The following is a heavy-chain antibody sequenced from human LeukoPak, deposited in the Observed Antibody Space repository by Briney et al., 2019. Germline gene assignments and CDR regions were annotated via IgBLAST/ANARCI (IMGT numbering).Heavy chain of an antibody. CDR2: ISYTGGT. CDR1: GGSISSYY. V-gene: IGHV4-59*01. J-gene: IGHJ4*02. Sequence: PSETLFLTCTVSGGSISSYYWSWIRQPPGKGLEWIGYISYTGGTNYNPSPKSRVTISVDTSKNQFSLKLSSVTAADTAVYYCARVPPLSRPYTGNNYYFDYWGQGTLVTVSS. CDR3: ARVPPLSRPYTGNNYYFDY. D-gene: IGHD5-24*01.